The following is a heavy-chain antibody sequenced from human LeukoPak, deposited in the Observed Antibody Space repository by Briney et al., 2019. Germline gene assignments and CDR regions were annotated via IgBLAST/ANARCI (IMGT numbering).Heavy chain of an antibody. Sequence: GGSLRLSCAASGFTFSGYAMSWVRQAPGKGLEWVSAISGSGGSTYYADSVKGRFTFSRDNSKNTLYLQMNSLRAEDTAVYYCAKSRSNIAVAAFDYWGQGTLVTVSS. D-gene: IGHD6-19*01. CDR1: GFTFSGYA. V-gene: IGHV3-23*01. CDR3: AKSRSNIAVAAFDY. J-gene: IGHJ4*02. CDR2: ISGSGGST.